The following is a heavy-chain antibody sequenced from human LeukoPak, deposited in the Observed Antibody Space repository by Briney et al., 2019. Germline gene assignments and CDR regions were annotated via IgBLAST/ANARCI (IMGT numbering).Heavy chain of an antibody. CDR3: ASDYDFWSGYYGYFQH. Sequence: SETLSLTCAVSGYSISSGYYWGWIRQPPGKGLEWIGSIYHSGSTYYNPSLKSRVTISVDTSKNQFSLKLSSVTAADTAVYYCASDYDFWSGYYGYFQHWGQGTLVTVSA. J-gene: IGHJ1*01. V-gene: IGHV4-38-2*01. CDR1: GYSISSGYY. D-gene: IGHD3-3*01. CDR2: IYHSGST.